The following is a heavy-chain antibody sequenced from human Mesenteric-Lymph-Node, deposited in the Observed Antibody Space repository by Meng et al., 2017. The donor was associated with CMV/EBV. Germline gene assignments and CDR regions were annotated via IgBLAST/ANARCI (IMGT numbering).Heavy chain of an antibody. Sequence: QLQLQESVPGRVKPSATLSLTCTVSGGSISSSSYYWGWIRQPPGKGLEWIGSIYYSGSTYYNPSLKSRVTISVDTSKNQFSLKLSSVTAADTAVYYCARPHYYGSGSSPWFDPWGQGTLVTVSS. V-gene: IGHV4-39*01. CDR3: ARPHYYGSGSSPWFDP. CDR1: GGSISSSSYY. J-gene: IGHJ5*02. CDR2: IYYSGST. D-gene: IGHD3-10*01.